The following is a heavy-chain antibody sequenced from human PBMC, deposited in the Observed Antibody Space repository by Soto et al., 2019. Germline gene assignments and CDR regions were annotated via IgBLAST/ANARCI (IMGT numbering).Heavy chain of an antibody. CDR2: IYDTGISGYTPST. V-gene: IGHV4-59*01. CDR3: ARGEDAFFYYGLDV. Sequence: PPGKGLEWIAYIYDTGISGYTPSTSYNPSLKSRVTMSVDTSKSQFSLKLTSVIAADTAVYYCARGEDAFFYYGLDVWGQGITVTVSS. J-gene: IGHJ6*02.